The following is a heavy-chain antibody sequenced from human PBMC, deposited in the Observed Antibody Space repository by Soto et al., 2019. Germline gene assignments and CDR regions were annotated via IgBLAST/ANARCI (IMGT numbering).Heavy chain of an antibody. CDR2: TSFSGYT. Sequence: QVQLQESGPGLVKPSQTLSLTCTVSGDSVSGGDSYWSWIRQPPGKALEWIGYTSFSGYTSYTPSLTSRVTISVDMSKSQFSRRLTSVTAADTAIYYCVRGGNPYHYATSGPGTFDKWGQGTLVSVSS. CDR1: GDSVSGGDSY. V-gene: IGHV4-30-4*01. D-gene: IGHD3-22*01. J-gene: IGHJ4*02. CDR3: VRGGNPYHYATSGPGTFDK.